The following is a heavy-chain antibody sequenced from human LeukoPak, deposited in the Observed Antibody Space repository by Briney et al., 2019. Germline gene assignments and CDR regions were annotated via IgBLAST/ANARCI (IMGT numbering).Heavy chain of an antibody. CDR2: VDGGGGGT. CDR1: GFTLSSYA. CDR3: AKQSAGSAAWYSLHYDF. Sequence: GGSLRLSCAASGFTLSSYAMTWVRQAPGRGLERVSSVDGGGGGTYYADSVKGRFTISRDNSKDTLYLQMNGLRAEDTAVYFRAKQSAGSAAWYSLHYDFWGQGTLVTVSS. D-gene: IGHD6-13*01. V-gene: IGHV3-23*01. J-gene: IGHJ4*02.